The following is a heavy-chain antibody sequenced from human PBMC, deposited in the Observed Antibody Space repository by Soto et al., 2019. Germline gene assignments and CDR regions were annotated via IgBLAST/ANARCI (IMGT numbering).Heavy chain of an antibody. D-gene: IGHD1-1*01. Sequence: EVQLLESGGGLAQPGGSLRLSCAASGFSISTYGVTWVRQAPGKGLEWVSGFSGSSGNTYYAESVKDRFTISRDNSKNTVYLQMNSLRAEDTAVYYCARWNGYGDSWGQGTLVTVSS. CDR2: FSGSSGNT. CDR1: GFSISTYG. CDR3: ARWNGYGDS. V-gene: IGHV3-23*01. J-gene: IGHJ4*02.